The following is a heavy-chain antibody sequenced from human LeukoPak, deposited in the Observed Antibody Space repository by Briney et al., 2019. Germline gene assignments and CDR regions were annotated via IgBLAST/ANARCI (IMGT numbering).Heavy chain of an antibody. Sequence: ASVKVYCTASGYTFTSYDINWVRQATGQGLEWMGWMNPNSGNTGYAQKFQGRVTMTRNTSISTAYMELSSLRSEDTAVYYCARVPYQLLFGYYYYYGMDVWGQGTTVTVSS. CDR3: ARVPYQLLFGYYYYYGMDV. V-gene: IGHV1-8*01. D-gene: IGHD2-2*01. CDR1: GYTFTSYD. CDR2: MNPNSGNT. J-gene: IGHJ6*02.